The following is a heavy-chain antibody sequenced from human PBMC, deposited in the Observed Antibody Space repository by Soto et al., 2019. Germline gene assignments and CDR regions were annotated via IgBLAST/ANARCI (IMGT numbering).Heavy chain of an antibody. CDR1: GGSISSSSYY. D-gene: IGHD3-22*01. V-gene: IGHV4-39*01. Sequence: SETLSLSCTVSGGSISSSSYYWGWIRQPPGKGLEWIGSIYYSGSTYYNPSLKSRVTISVDTSKNQFSLKLSSVTAADTAVYYCASGNYYDSSGYYHEMFAYWGQGTLVTVSS. CDR3: ASGNYYDSSGYYHEMFAY. J-gene: IGHJ4*02. CDR2: IYYSGST.